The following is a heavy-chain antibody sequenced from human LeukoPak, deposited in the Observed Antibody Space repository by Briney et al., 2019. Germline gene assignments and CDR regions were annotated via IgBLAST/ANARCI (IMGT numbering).Heavy chain of an antibody. CDR2: VSTDGTGT. J-gene: IGHJ4*02. CDR1: DFGSHH. CDR3: ARGGYSSGLDY. V-gene: IGHV3-74*01. Sequence: GGSLRLSCVASDFGSHHMHWVRQAPGKGLVWVSRVSTDGTGTAYADSVRGRFTISRDNAKNTVYLQMNSLRAEDTAVYYCARGGYSSGLDYWGQGTLVTVSS. D-gene: IGHD6-19*01.